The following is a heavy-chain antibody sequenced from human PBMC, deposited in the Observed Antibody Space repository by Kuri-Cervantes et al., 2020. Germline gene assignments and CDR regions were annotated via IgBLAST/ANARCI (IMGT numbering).Heavy chain of an antibody. Sequence: SVKVSCKTSGYTFINYDISWVRQAPGQGLEWVGGIIPIFGTKNYAQKLQGRVTITTAESTSTVYMELSSLTSEDTAVYYCARSSSGWYGGFDNWGQGTLVTVSS. J-gene: IGHJ4*02. D-gene: IGHD6-19*01. V-gene: IGHV1-69*05. CDR2: IIPIFGTK. CDR3: ARSSSGWYGGFDN. CDR1: GYTFINYD.